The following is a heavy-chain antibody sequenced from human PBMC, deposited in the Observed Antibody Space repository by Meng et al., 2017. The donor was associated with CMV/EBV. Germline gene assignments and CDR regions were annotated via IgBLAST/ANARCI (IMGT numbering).Heavy chain of an antibody. CDR3: AREDACY. J-gene: IGHJ4*02. CDR2: ISYDGSNK. V-gene: IGHV3-30-3*01. Sequence: GRVVGSGEGVVQPGGSLRLSCAASGFTFISDAMHWVRQAPGKGLEWVAVISYDGSNKYYADSVKGRFTISRDNSKNTLYLQMNSLRAEDTAVYYCAREDACYWGQGTLVTVSS. CDR1: GFTFISDA.